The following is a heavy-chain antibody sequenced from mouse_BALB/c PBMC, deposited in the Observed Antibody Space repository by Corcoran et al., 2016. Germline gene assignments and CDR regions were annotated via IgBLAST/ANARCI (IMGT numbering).Heavy chain of an antibody. CDR2: INTHSGVP. CDR1: GYTFTTAG. D-gene: IGHD2-3*01. J-gene: IGHJ2*01. Sequence: QIQLVQSGPELKKPGETVRISCKASGYTFTTAGMQWVQKMPGKGLKWIGWINTHSGVPKYAEDFKGRFAFSLETSASTAYLQISNLKNEDTATYFCARNGDGYYYFDYWGQGTTLTVSS. CDR3: ARNGDGYYYFDY. V-gene: IGHV9-4*02.